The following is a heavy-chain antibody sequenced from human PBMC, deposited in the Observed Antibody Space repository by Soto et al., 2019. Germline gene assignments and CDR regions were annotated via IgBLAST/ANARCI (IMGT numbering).Heavy chain of an antibody. V-gene: IGHV3-15*07. J-gene: IGHJ4*01. CDR1: GCTFIDAW. Sequence: GGSLRLSCAASGCTFIDAWINWVRQAPGKGLEWVGRIKSKIDGGTTDFAAPVKGRFAISRDDSRDMVYMEMYSLKTDDTAVYYCTTDSLFTGQLVRMDNWGHGTLVTVSS. D-gene: IGHD3-9*01. CDR3: TTDSLFTGQLVRMDN. CDR2: IKSKIDGGTT.